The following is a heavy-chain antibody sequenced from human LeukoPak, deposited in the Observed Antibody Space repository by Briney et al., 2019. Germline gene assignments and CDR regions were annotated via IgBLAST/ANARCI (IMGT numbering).Heavy chain of an antibody. CDR2: IKSKTDGGTT. CDR1: GFTFSNAW. Sequence: GGSLRLSCAASGFTFSNAWMSWVRQAPGKALEWVGRIKSKTDGGTTDYAAPVKGRFTNSRDDSKNTLYLQMNSLKTEDTAVYYCTTGLKSYYYYYMDVWGKGTTVTVSS. CDR3: TTGLKSYYYYYMDV. V-gene: IGHV3-15*01. J-gene: IGHJ6*03.